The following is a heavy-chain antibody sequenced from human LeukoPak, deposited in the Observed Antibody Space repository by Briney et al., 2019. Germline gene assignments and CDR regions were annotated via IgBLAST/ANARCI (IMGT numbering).Heavy chain of an antibody. D-gene: IGHD3-16*01. CDR2: INPSGGST. CDR3: ARDTLGLPFDY. Sequence: ASVKVSCKASGYTFTSYYMHWVRQAPGQGLEWMGIINPSGGSTSYARKFQGRVTMTRDTSTSTVYMELSSLRSEDTAVYYCARDTLGLPFDYWGQGTLVTVSS. V-gene: IGHV1-46*01. J-gene: IGHJ4*02. CDR1: GYTFTSYY.